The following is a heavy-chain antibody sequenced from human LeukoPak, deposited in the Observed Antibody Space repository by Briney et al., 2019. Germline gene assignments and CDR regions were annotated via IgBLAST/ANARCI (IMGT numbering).Heavy chain of an antibody. V-gene: IGHV5-10-1*01. Sequence: GESLKISCKGSGYSFTSYWISWVRQMPGKGLEWMGRIDPSDSYTNYSPSFQGHVTASADKSISTAYLQWSSLKASDTAMYYCASTGYCSSTSCYGIDYWGQGTLVTVSS. CDR2: IDPSDSYT. D-gene: IGHD2-2*01. CDR1: GYSFTSYW. CDR3: ASTGYCSSTSCYGIDY. J-gene: IGHJ4*02.